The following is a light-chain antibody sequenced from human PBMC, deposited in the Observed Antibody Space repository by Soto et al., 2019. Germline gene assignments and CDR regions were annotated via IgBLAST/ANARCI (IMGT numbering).Light chain of an antibody. CDR1: SSDLAIYNY. Sequence: QSALTQPASVSGSPGQSITIACTGTSSDLAIYNYVSWYQQQPGKAPKLMIYQVTNRPSGGSNRCTGSRSGNTASLTISGLQAEDEADYYCSSYTDSSNYVFGTGTKLTVL. J-gene: IGLJ1*01. CDR3: SSYTDSSNYV. V-gene: IGLV2-14*01. CDR2: QVT.